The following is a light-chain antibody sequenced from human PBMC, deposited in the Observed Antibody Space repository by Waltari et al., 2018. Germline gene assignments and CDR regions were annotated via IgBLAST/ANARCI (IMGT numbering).Light chain of an antibody. J-gene: IGLJ2*01. V-gene: IGLV2-14*01. CDR2: DVS. Sequence: QSALTQPASVSGSPGQSTTTPCTGTSSAVGYNSVSWYQQFPGKAPKLVIYDVSHRPSGVSNRFSGSKSGNTASLTISGLQAEDEADYLCSSYITSSTLFGGGTKLTVL. CDR3: SSYITSSTL. CDR1: SSAVGYNS.